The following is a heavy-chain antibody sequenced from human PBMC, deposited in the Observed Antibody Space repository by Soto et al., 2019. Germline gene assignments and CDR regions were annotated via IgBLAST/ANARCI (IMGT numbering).Heavy chain of an antibody. CDR1: GFTFDGYA. D-gene: IGHD3-22*01. V-gene: IGHV3-43*01. CDR3: AKVAYHYDSSSYFLDY. CDR2: ISWDAITT. Sequence: GGSLRLSCAASGFTFDGYAMHWVRQAPGKGLEWVSLISWDAITTYYADSVKGRFTISRDNSKNSLYLQMNSLRTEDTALYYCAKVAYHYDSSSYFLDYWGQGTLVTVSS. J-gene: IGHJ4*02.